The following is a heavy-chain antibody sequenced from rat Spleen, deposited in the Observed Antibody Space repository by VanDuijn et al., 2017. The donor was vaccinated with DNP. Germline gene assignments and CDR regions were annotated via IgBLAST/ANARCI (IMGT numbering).Heavy chain of an antibody. CDR2: ISYDGGIT. D-gene: IGHD1-10*01. Sequence: EVQLVESGGGLVQPGRSLKLSCAASGFTFSFYGMAWVRQAPKKGLEWVAYISYDGGITNYGDSVKGRFTISRDNAKSTLYLQMDSLRSEDTATYYCASLNNYNWFAYWGQGTLVTVSS. CDR3: ASLNNYNWFAY. J-gene: IGHJ3*01. CDR1: GFTFSFYG. V-gene: IGHV5-7*01.